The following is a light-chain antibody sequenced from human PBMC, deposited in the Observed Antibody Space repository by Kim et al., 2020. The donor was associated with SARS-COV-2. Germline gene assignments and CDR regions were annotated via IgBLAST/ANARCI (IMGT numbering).Light chain of an antibody. CDR3: QQYSSSPVT. Sequence: SPGKRATLSCRASQSVSSNYLAWFQQKPGQAPRLLIYGASSRATGIPDRFSGSGSGTDFTLTISRLEPEDFAVYYCQQYSSSPVTFGQGTKVDIK. CDR1: QSVSSNY. J-gene: IGKJ1*01. CDR2: GAS. V-gene: IGKV3-20*01.